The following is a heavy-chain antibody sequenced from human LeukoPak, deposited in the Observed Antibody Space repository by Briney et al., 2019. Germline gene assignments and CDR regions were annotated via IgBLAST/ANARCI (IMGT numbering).Heavy chain of an antibody. CDR1: GITFSRFW. CDR3: ARDLTSSWHAYYYYGMDV. CDR2: INQDGSEK. J-gene: IGHJ6*02. V-gene: IGHV3-7*01. D-gene: IGHD6-13*01. Sequence: PGGSLRLSCAASGITFSRFWMSWVRQAPGKGLQWVANINQDGSEKHYVDSVKGRFTISRDNAKNTLYLQMNSLRAEDTAVYYCARDLTSSWHAYYYYGMDVWGQGTTVAVSS.